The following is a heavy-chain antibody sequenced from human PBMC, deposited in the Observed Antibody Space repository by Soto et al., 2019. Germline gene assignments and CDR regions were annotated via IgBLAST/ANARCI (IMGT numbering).Heavy chain of an antibody. J-gene: IGHJ4*02. CDR3: ARGGGKLGYCSSTSCPYYFDY. CDR1: GGSISSYY. V-gene: IGHV4-59*12. Sequence: QVQLQESGPGLVKPSETLSLTCTVSGGSISSYYWSWIRQPPGKGLEWIGYIYYSGSTYYNPSLKSRVTISVDTSKNQFSLKLSSVTAADTAVYYCARGGGKLGYCSSTSCPYYFDYWGQGTLVTVSS. D-gene: IGHD2-2*01. CDR2: IYYSGST.